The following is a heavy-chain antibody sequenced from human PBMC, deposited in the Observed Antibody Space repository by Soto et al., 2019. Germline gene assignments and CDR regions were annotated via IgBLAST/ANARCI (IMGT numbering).Heavy chain of an antibody. D-gene: IGHD2-15*01. CDR1: GFTFSSYW. CDR3: SRGGYCSGGICYSTYYGMDV. J-gene: IGHJ6*02. Sequence: RGSLRLSCAASGFTFSSYWMHWVRQAPGKGLVWVSRINIDGSSTSYADSVKGRFTISRDNAKNTLYLQMNSLRAEDTAVYFCSRGGYCSGGICYSTYYGMDVWGQGTTVTVSS. CDR2: INIDGSST. V-gene: IGHV3-74*01.